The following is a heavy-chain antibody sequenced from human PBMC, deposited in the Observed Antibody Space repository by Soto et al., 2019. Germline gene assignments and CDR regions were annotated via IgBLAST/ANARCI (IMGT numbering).Heavy chain of an antibody. CDR3: AHPTFYGSGSFYFDC. Sequence: QITLKESGPTLVKPTQTLTLTCTFSGFSLSTRGVGVGWIRQPPGKALQWLALVYWDDDKRYSPSLKRRLTITKDTSKNRVVLTMTNMDPVDTATYYCAHPTFYGSGSFYFDCWGQGTLVTVSS. J-gene: IGHJ4*02. CDR1: GFSLSTRGVG. CDR2: VYWDDDK. V-gene: IGHV2-5*02. D-gene: IGHD3-10*01.